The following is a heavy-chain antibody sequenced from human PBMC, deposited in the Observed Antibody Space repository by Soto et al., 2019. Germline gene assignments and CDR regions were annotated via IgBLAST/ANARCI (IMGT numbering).Heavy chain of an antibody. CDR2: ISLSGTTI. CDR3: AREGGFDWFYP. CDR1: GFTFSDYE. V-gene: IGHV3-48*03. Sequence: GGSLRLSCAASGFTFSDYEMNWVRQAPGKGLEWVSYISLSGTTIHYADSVKGRFTISRDNAKNSVYLQMNSLRVEDTAIYYCAREGGFDWFYPWGQGTLVTVSS. J-gene: IGHJ5*02.